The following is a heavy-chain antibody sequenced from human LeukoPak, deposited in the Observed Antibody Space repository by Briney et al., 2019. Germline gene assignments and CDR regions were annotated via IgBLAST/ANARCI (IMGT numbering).Heavy chain of an antibody. CDR3: AKEGYYYDSSGYNYYYGMDV. V-gene: IGHV3-30*18. Sequence: QPGGSLRLSCAASGFTFSSYGMHRVRQAPGKGLEWVAVISYDGSNKYYADSVKGRFTISRDNSKNTLNLQMNSLRAEDTAVYYCAKEGYYYDSSGYNYYYGMDVWGQGTTVTVSS. CDR1: GFTFSSYG. D-gene: IGHD3-22*01. CDR2: ISYDGSNK. J-gene: IGHJ6*02.